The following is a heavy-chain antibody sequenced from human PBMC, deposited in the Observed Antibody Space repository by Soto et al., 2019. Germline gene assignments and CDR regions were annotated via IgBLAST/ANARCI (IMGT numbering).Heavy chain of an antibody. Sequence: GESLKISCKASGHTLIDFWIGWVRQMPGKGLEWMGIIYPGDSDTRYSPSFQGQVTISADKSIGTAYLQWSSLKASDTTMYYCARQNQLQRNYYYYYGMDVWGQGTTVTVSS. CDR1: GHTLIDFW. V-gene: IGHV5-51*01. D-gene: IGHD2-2*01. CDR2: IYPGDSDT. CDR3: ARQNQLQRNYYYYYGMDV. J-gene: IGHJ6*02.